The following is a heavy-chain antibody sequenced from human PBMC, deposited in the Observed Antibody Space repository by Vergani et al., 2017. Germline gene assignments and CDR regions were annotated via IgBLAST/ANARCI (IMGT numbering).Heavy chain of an antibody. CDR2: INPNTGAT. CDR1: EYTFTDYY. D-gene: IGHD2-2*01. V-gene: IGHV1-2*02. Sequence: QVQLVQSGAEVKKPGASVKVSCKASEYTFTDYYIHWVRQAPGQGLEWMGWINPNTGATNYPQKFQGRVTMTRDTSISTTYMELSRLRSDDTAIYYCARVIVGCSRTNCFADHWGQGTLVTVSS. CDR3: ARVIVGCSRTNCFADH. J-gene: IGHJ4*02.